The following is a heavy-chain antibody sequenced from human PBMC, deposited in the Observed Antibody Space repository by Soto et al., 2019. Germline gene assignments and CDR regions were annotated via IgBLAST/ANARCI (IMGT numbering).Heavy chain of an antibody. D-gene: IGHD3-9*01. V-gene: IGHV4-38-2*02. Sequence: SETLCLTCAVSGYSISSGYYWGWIRQPPGKGLEWIGSIYHSGSTYYNPSLKRRVTISVDTAKNQFSLKLSSVTAADTAVSYCARDYAILTGYPGWFDPWGQGTMLTVS. CDR2: IYHSGST. CDR1: GYSISSGYY. J-gene: IGHJ5*02. CDR3: ARDYAILTGYPGWFDP.